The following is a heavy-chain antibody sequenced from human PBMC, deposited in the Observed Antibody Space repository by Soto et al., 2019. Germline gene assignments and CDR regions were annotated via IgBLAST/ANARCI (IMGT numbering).Heavy chain of an antibody. Sequence: GGSLRLSCAASGFTFSTYSMNWVRQAPGKGLEWISYISSSSNTIYYADSVKGRFTISRDNAKNSLYLQMNSLRAEDTAVYYCARDSGYSYGPLDYWGQGTLVTVSS. CDR1: GFTFSTYS. CDR2: ISSSSNTI. D-gene: IGHD5-18*01. CDR3: ARDSGYSYGPLDY. J-gene: IGHJ4*02. V-gene: IGHV3-48*01.